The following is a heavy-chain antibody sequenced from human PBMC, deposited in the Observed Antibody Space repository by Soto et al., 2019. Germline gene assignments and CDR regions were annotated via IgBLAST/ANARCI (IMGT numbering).Heavy chain of an antibody. Sequence: QVQLVQSGAEVKKPGASVKVSCKASGYTFTSYYMHWVRQAPGQGLEWMGIIHPSGGSTSYAQKSQGRVTMTRDTSTSTVYMELSSLRSEDTAVYYCARVFEDGYDTVDYWGQGTLVTVSS. D-gene: IGHD5-12*01. CDR3: ARVFEDGYDTVDY. J-gene: IGHJ4*02. CDR2: IHPSGGST. CDR1: GYTFTSYY. V-gene: IGHV1-46*01.